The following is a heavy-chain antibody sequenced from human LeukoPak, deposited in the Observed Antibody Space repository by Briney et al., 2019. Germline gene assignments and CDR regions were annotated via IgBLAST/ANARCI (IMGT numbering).Heavy chain of an antibody. D-gene: IGHD3-22*01. V-gene: IGHV4-31*03. CDR3: AREDYDSNWFDP. Sequence: NPSQTLSLTCTVSGGSISSGGYYWSWIRQHPGKGLEWIGYIYYSGSTYYNPSLKSRVTISVDTSKNQFSLKLSSVTAADTAVYYCAREDYDSNWFDPWGQGTLVTVSS. CDR1: GGSISSGGYY. J-gene: IGHJ5*02. CDR2: IYYSGST.